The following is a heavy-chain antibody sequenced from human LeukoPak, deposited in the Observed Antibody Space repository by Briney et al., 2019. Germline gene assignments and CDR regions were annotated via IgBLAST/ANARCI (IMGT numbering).Heavy chain of an antibody. Sequence: PGGSLRLSCAASALTFSDHYMDWVRQAPGKGLEWVGRIRKKANSDTTEYAASVKGRFTISRDDSKNSLYLQMNSPKTEDTAVYYCAGVWYDRSGYYPDYWGQGTLVTVSS. CDR1: ALTFSDHY. J-gene: IGHJ4*02. D-gene: IGHD3-22*01. V-gene: IGHV3-72*01. CDR2: IRKKANSDTT. CDR3: AGVWYDRSGYYPDY.